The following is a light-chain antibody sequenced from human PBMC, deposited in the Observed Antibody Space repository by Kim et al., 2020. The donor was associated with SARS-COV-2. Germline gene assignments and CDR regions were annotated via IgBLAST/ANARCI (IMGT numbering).Light chain of an antibody. V-gene: IGLV7-46*01. CDR1: TGAVTSGHD. J-gene: IGLJ2*01. CDR3: LLFYSGAGI. Sequence: PGEKVTLNRGSRTGAVTSGHDPYWFQQKPGQAPRTLIYHTTNRHSWTPARFSGSLLGGKAALTLSGAQPEDEAEYYCLLFYSGAGIFGGGTQLTVL. CDR2: HTT.